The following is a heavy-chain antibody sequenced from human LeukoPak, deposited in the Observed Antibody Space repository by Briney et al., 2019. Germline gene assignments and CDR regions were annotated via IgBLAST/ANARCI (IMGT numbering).Heavy chain of an antibody. D-gene: IGHD4-23*01. CDR1: GFTFSSYR. Sequence: GGSLTLSCPASGFTFSSYRMNWVRQAPGKELEGVSYISSSSNNIYYADSVKGRFTISRDNAKNSLYLQMNSLRAEDTGVYYCERSSRELRGYTPREAMPPFDYWGQGTLVTVSS. J-gene: IGHJ4*02. CDR2: ISSSSNNI. V-gene: IGHV3-48*01. CDR3: ERSSRELRGYTPREAMPPFDY.